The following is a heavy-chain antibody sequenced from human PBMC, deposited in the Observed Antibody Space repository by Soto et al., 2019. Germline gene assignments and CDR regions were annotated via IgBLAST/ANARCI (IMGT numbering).Heavy chain of an antibody. CDR1: GFTVSSNY. J-gene: IGHJ4*02. CDR2: IYSGGST. Sequence: GGSLRLSCAASGFTVSSNYMSWVRQAPGKGLEWVSVIYSGGSTYYADSVKGRFTISRHNSKNTLYLQMNSLRAEDTAVYYCARSPFDYDSSGYYDYWGQGTLVTVSS. D-gene: IGHD3-22*01. V-gene: IGHV3-53*04. CDR3: ARSPFDYDSSGYYDY.